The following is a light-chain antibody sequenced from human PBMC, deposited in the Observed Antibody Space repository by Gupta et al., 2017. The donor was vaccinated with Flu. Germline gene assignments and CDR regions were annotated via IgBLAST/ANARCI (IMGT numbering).Light chain of an antibody. CDR2: GAS. CDR1: ETVNSH. V-gene: IGKV3-20*01. Sequence: EIVLTPSPATLSFAPADRATLSCRANETVNSHVAWYQRRPGQAPRLLIHGASNRHTVVPDRFTGSGFGTDFTLTIRSLEPEDFAVYFCQQYGWSPATFGQETQVEMK. CDR3: QQYGWSPAT. J-gene: IGKJ1*01.